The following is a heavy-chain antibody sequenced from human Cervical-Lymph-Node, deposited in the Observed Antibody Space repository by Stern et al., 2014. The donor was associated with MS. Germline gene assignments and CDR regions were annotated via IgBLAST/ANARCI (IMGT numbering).Heavy chain of an antibody. J-gene: IGHJ4*02. CDR2: ISGSGGST. CDR3: AKDASQYYYDSSGYYYGFADY. D-gene: IGHD3-22*01. V-gene: IGHV3-23*04. Sequence: EDQLVESGGGLVQPGGSLRLSCAASGFTFSSYAMSWVRQAPGKGLEWVSAISGSGGSTYYADSVKGRFTISRDNSKKTLYLQMNSLRAEDTAVYYCAKDASQYYYDSSGYYYGFADYWGQGTLVTVSS. CDR1: GFTFSSYA.